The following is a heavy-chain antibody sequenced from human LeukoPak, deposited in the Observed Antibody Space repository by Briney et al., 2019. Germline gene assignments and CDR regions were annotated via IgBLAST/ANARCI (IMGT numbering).Heavy chain of an antibody. J-gene: IGHJ3*02. Sequence: GGSLRLSCAASGFTFSGYAMHWVRQAPGKGLEWVAVISYDGSNKYYADSVKGRFTISRDNSKNTLYLQMNSLRAEDTAVYYCARARGPYSSSSDDAFDIWGQGTMVTVSS. CDR3: ARARGPYSSSSDDAFDI. D-gene: IGHD6-6*01. CDR2: ISYDGSNK. V-gene: IGHV3-30-3*01. CDR1: GFTFSGYA.